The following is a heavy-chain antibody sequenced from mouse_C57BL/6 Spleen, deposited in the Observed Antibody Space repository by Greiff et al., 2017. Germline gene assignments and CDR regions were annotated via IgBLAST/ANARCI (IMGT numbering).Heavy chain of an antibody. D-gene: IGHD1-1*01. CDR3: AQAIPYGSSYVPFDY. Sequence: VQLQQPGTELVKPGASVKLSCKASGYTFTSYWMHWVKQRPGQGLEWIGNINPSNGGTNYNEKFKSKATLTVDKSSSTAYMQLSSLTSEDSAVYYWAQAIPYGSSYVPFDYWGQGTTLTVSS. CDR2: INPSNGGT. J-gene: IGHJ2*01. V-gene: IGHV1-53*01. CDR1: GYTFTSYW.